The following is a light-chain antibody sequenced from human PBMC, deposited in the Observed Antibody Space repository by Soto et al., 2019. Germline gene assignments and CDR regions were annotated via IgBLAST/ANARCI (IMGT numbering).Light chain of an antibody. CDR1: SGDVGGYNY. CDR3: SSYTSSSTFYV. V-gene: IGLV2-14*01. CDR2: EVS. Sequence: QSVLTQPASVSGSPGQSITISCTGTSGDVGGYNYVSWYQQHPGKAPKLMIYEVSTRPSGVSNRFSGSKSGNTASLTISGLQAEDEADYYCSSYTSSSTFYVFGTGTKVTVL. J-gene: IGLJ1*01.